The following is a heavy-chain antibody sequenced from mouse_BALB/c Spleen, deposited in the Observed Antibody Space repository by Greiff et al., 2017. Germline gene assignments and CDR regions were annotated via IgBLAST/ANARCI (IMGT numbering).Heavy chain of an antibody. D-gene: IGHD1-1*01. CDR2: IDPETGGT. J-gene: IGHJ2*01. V-gene: IGHV1-15*01. Sequence: VQRVESGAELVRPGASVTLSCKASGYTFTDYEMHWVKQTPVHGLEWIGAIDPETGGTAYNQKFKCKATLTADKSSSTAYMELRSLTSEDSAVYYCTRNDGSSYEDWGQGTTLTVSS. CDR1: GYTFTDYE. CDR3: TRNDGSSYED.